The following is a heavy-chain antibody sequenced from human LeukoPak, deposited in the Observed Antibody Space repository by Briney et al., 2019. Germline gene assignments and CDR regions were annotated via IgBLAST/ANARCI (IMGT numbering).Heavy chain of an antibody. D-gene: IGHD3-10*01. CDR2: IRYDGSTK. CDR3: AKDQVYGSGSYRYFDY. J-gene: IGHJ4*02. CDR1: GSTFSSYG. Sequence: GGSLRLSCAASGSTFSSYGMHWVRQAPGKGLEWLAFIRYDGSTKYYADSVKGRFTISRDNSKNTLYLEMNSLRAEDTAVYHCAKDQVYGSGSYRYFDYWGQGTLVTVSS. V-gene: IGHV3-30*02.